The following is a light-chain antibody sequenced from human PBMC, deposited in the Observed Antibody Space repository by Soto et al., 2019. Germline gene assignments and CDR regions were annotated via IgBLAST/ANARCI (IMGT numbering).Light chain of an antibody. CDR1: QSVSSK. CDR2: GAS. J-gene: IGKJ2*01. CDR3: QQYNTRPPYT. V-gene: IGKV3-15*01. Sequence: ETVMTQSPDTLSVSPGERATLSCRASQSVSSKLAWYQQKPGQAPRLLIFGASTRATGIPARFSGSGSGTEFTPTISSLQSEDFAVYYCQQYNTRPPYTFGQGTKLEIK.